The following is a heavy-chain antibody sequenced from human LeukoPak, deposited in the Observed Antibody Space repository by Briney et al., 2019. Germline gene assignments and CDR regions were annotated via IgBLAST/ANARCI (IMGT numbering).Heavy chain of an antibody. J-gene: IGHJ4*02. V-gene: IGHV4-61*01. D-gene: IGHD6-19*01. CDR2: IYYSGST. Sequence: SETLSLTCIVSGGSVRSDNYYWSWIRQPPGRGLEWIGYIYYSGSTNYNPSLKSRITISVDTSKNQFSLKLSSVTAADTAVYYCAKGGHSSGWYHDYWGQGTLVTDSS. CDR1: GGSVRSDNYY. CDR3: AKGGHSSGWYHDY.